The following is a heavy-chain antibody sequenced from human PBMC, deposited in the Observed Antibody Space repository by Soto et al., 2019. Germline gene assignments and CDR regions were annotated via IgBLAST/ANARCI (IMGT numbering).Heavy chain of an antibody. J-gene: IGHJ4*02. Sequence: ASVKVSCKASGYTFTSYAMHWVRQAPGQRLEWMGWINAGNGNTKYSQKFQGRVTITRDTSASTAYMELSSLRSEDTAVYYCVRDQDTYGQAVFDSWGQGTLVTVSS. CDR3: VRDQDTYGQAVFDS. V-gene: IGHV1-3*01. CDR1: GYTFTSYA. D-gene: IGHD2-15*01. CDR2: INAGNGNT.